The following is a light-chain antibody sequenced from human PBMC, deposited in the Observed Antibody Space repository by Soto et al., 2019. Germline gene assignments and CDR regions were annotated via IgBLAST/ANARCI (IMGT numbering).Light chain of an antibody. CDR1: QSVRSNY. J-gene: IGKJ2*02. Sequence: EIVLTQSPGTLSLSPGEIATLSCRASQSVRSNYLAWYQQKPGQAPRLLIYVASSRATGIPDRFSGSGSGTDFTLTISRLEPEDFAVYYCQQYGTSSCTFGQGTKLEIK. CDR3: QQYGTSSCT. V-gene: IGKV3-20*01. CDR2: VAS.